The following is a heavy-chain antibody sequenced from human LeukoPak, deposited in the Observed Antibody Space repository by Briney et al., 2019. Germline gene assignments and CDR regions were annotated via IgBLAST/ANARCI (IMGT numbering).Heavy chain of an antibody. CDR3: ARYYTTAPSRAFDI. J-gene: IGHJ3*02. CDR2: IYYSGST. D-gene: IGHD3-3*01. V-gene: IGHV4-59*01. CDR1: GGSISSYY. Sequence: SETLSLTCTVPGGSISSYYWSWIRQPPGKGLEWIGYIYYSGSTNYNPSLKSRVTISVDTSKNQFSLKLSSVTAADTAVYYCARYYTTAPSRAFDIWGQGTMVTVSS.